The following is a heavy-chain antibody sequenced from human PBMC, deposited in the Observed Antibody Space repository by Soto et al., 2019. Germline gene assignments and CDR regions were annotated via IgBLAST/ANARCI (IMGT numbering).Heavy chain of an antibody. Sequence: GGSLRLSCAGSGFTVSNAWMSWVRQAPGKGLEWVGRFKSKSDGATIDYATPVKGRFTISRDDSQNTLYLQMNSLRAEDTAVYYCARVGGYSSSWYDAFDIWGQGTMVTVSS. CDR1: GFTVSNAW. J-gene: IGHJ3*02. CDR2: FKSKSDGATI. CDR3: ARVGGYSSSWYDAFDI. V-gene: IGHV3-15*01. D-gene: IGHD6-13*01.